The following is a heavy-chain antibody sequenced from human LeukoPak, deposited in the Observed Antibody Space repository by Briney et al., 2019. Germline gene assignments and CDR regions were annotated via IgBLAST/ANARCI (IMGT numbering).Heavy chain of an antibody. J-gene: IGHJ4*02. CDR3: ARVGKSDRHY. Sequence: GGSLRLSCAASGFTFSSYAMSWVRQAPGKGLEWVSGISGSGDNTYYADSVKGRFTISRDNAKNSLYLQMNSLRAEDTAVYYCARVGKSDRHYWGQGTLVTVSS. CDR1: GFTFSSYA. CDR2: ISGSGDNT. D-gene: IGHD1-26*01. V-gene: IGHV3-23*01.